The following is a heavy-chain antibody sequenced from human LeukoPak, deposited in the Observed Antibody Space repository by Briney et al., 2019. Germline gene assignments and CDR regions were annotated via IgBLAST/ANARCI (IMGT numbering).Heavy chain of an antibody. CDR1: GGSISSYS. J-gene: IGHJ6*02. Sequence: SETLSLTCTVSGGSISSYSWSWIRQPPGKGLEWIGYIYYSGSTNYNPSLKSRVTISVDTSKNQFSLKLSSVTAADTAVYYCARLRSSSSGSYYYYYGMDVWGHGTTVTVSS. CDR3: ARLRSSSSGSYYYYYGMDV. V-gene: IGHV4-59*08. CDR2: IYYSGST. D-gene: IGHD6-13*01.